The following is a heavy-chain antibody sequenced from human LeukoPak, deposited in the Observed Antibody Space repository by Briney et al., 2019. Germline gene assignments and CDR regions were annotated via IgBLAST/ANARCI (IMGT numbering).Heavy chain of an antibody. J-gene: IGHJ4*02. CDR3: AKPGYYDSSGHWIGGY. D-gene: IGHD3-22*01. CDR2: ISGSGGST. CDR1: GFTFSSYA. V-gene: IGHV3-23*01. Sequence: GGSLRLSCAASGFTFSSYAMSWVRQAPGKGLEWVSGISGSGGSTYYADSVKGRFTISRDNSKNTLYLQMNSLRAEDTAVYYYAKPGYYDSSGHWIGGYWGQGTLVTVSS.